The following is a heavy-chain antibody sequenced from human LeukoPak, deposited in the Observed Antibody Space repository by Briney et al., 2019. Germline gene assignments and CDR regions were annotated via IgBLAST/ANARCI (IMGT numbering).Heavy chain of an antibody. V-gene: IGHV3-30*03. CDR3: ASNGGYSYLGY. CDR2: ISDDGNNK. Sequence: GGSLRLSCVASGFTFTNFAMHWVRQAPGKGLEWVTVISDDGNNKYFADSVKGRFTISRDNSKNTLYLQMNSLRAEDTAVYYCASNGGYSYLGYWGQGTLVTVSS. D-gene: IGHD5-18*01. CDR1: GFTFTNFA. J-gene: IGHJ4*02.